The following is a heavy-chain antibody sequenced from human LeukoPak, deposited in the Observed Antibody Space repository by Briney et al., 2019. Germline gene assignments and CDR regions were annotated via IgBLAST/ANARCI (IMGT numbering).Heavy chain of an antibody. D-gene: IGHD6-13*01. CDR3: ARCPPGPSSPKWGYYYMDV. CDR2: ISAYNGNT. Sequence: ASVKVSCKASGYTFTSYGISWVRQAPGQGLEWMGWISAYNGNTNYAQKLQGRVTMTTDTSTSTAYMELRSLRSDDTAVYYRARCPPGPSSPKWGYYYMDVWGKGTTVTVSS. CDR1: GYTFTSYG. V-gene: IGHV1-18*01. J-gene: IGHJ6*03.